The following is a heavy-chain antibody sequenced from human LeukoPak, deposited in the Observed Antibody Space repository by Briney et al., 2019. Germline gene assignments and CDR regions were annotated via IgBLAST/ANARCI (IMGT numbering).Heavy chain of an antibody. V-gene: IGHV3-48*02. CDR3: ARDSATAFDY. CDR1: GFTFSNSG. CDR2: ISSSRTTV. D-gene: IGHD5-12*01. J-gene: IGHJ4*02. Sequence: GGSLRLSCAVSGFTFSNSGLHWVRQAPGKGLEWLSYISSSRTTVYSADSVKGRFTISRDNAKNSLYLQMNSLRDEDTAVYFCARDSATAFDYWVPGTLVTVSS.